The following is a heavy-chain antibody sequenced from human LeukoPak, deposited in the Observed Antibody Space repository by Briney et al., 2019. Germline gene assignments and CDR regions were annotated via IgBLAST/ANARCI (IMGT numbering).Heavy chain of an antibody. V-gene: IGHV1-8*01. CDR1: GYTFTSYD. CDR3: ARASYSGYDLDWFDP. CDR2: MNPNSGNT. J-gene: IGHJ5*02. Sequence: ASVKVPCKASGYTFTSYDINWVRQATGQGLEWMGWMNPNSGNTGYAQKFQGRVTMTRNTSISTAYMELSSLRSEDTAVYYCARASYSGYDLDWFDPWGQGTLVTVSS. D-gene: IGHD5-12*01.